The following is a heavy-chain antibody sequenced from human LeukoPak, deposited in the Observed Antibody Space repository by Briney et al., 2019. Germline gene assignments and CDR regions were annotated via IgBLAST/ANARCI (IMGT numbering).Heavy chain of an antibody. CDR3: ARDRHYDSTV. CDR1: GGSISSGGYY. V-gene: IGHV4-31*03. CDR2: IYYSGST. D-gene: IGHD3-22*01. Sequence: SETLSLTCTVSGGSISSGGYYWSWIRQHPGKGQEWIGYIYYSGSTYYNPSLKSRVTISVDTSKNQFSLKLSSVTAADTAVYYCARDRHYDSTVWGQGTLVTVSS. J-gene: IGHJ4*02.